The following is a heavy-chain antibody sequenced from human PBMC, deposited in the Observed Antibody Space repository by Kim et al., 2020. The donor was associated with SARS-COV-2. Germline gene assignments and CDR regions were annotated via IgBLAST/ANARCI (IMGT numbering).Heavy chain of an antibody. V-gene: IGHV1-69*01. D-gene: IGHD5-12*01. J-gene: IGHJ4*02. Sequence: YAQKFQGGVTITPDESTSTAYMELSSLRSEDTAVYYCARDNRRDGYNLSYWGQGTLVTVSS. CDR3: ARDNRRDGYNLSY.